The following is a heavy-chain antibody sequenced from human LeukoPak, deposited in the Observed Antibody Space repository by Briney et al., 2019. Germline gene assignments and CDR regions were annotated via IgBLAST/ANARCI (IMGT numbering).Heavy chain of an antibody. CDR2: IGTGGSPI. J-gene: IGHJ4*02. D-gene: IGHD3/OR15-3a*01. V-gene: IGHV3-48*03. CDR3: ASGLVIDY. Sequence: GGSLRLSCTTSEFIFNTYEFNWVRQAPGRGLEWVSHIGTGGSPIYYADSVKGRFTISRDDARQSLYLQMDSLRVEDTAVYYCASGLVIDYWGQGTLVTVSS. CDR1: EFIFNTYE.